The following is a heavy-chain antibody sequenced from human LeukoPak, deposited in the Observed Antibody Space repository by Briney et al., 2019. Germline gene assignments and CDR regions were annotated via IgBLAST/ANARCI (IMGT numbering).Heavy chain of an antibody. CDR3: AKDLVNYYDSSGFDY. V-gene: IGHV3-30*02. CDR1: GFTFSSYG. CDR2: IRYDGSNK. Sequence: GGSLRLSCAASGFTFSSYGMHWVRQAPGKGLEWVAFIRYDGSNKYYADSVKGRFTISRDNSKNTLYLQMNSLRAEDAAVYYCAKDLVNYYDSSGFDYWGQGTLVTVSS. D-gene: IGHD3-22*01. J-gene: IGHJ4*02.